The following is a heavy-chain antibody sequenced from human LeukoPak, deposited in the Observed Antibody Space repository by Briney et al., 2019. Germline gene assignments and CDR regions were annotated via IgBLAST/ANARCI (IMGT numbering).Heavy chain of an antibody. V-gene: IGHV1-69*13. Sequence: GASVKVSCKASGYTFTSYAMNWVRQAPGQGLEWMGGIIPIFGTANYAQKFQGRVTITADESTSTAYMELSSLRSEDTAVYYCARADRLRTGAWYFDYWGQGTLVTVSS. CDR1: GYTFTSYA. J-gene: IGHJ4*02. CDR2: IIPIFGTA. CDR3: ARADRLRTGAWYFDY. D-gene: IGHD4-17*01.